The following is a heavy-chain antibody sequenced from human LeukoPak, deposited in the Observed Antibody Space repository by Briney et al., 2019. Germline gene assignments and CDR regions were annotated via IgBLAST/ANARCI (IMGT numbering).Heavy chain of an antibody. J-gene: IGHJ4*02. Sequence: EASVKVSCKASGYTFTSYGISWVRQAPGQGLEWMGWISAYNGNTNYAQKLQGRVTMTTDTSTSTAYMELRSLRSDDTAVYYCARERESYYYGSGSYSYWGQGTLVTVSS. V-gene: IGHV1-18*01. CDR2: ISAYNGNT. CDR1: GYTFTSYG. CDR3: ARERESYYYGSGSYSY. D-gene: IGHD3-10*01.